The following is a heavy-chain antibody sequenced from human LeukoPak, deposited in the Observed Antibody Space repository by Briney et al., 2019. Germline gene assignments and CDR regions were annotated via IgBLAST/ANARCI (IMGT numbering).Heavy chain of an antibody. Sequence: SETQSLTCTVSGGSVSSNRYFWNWIRQPPGKGLQWIGYFYYSGSTNYNPSLESRVTISVDTSNNQFSLKLSSVTAADTALYYCARVMASNGSIDFWGQGTMVTVSS. J-gene: IGHJ3*01. V-gene: IGHV4-61*01. CDR1: GGSVSSNRYF. CDR2: FYYSGST. CDR3: ARVMASNGSIDF. D-gene: IGHD1-26*01.